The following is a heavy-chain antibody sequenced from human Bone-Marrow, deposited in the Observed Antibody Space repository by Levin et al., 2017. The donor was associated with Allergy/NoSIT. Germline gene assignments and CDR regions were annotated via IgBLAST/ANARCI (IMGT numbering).Heavy chain of an antibody. CDR1: GYTFTSYA. CDR2: INTNTGNP. J-gene: IGHJ6*03. CDR3: ARDRGRLVQYYYYMDG. V-gene: IGHV7-4-1*02. Sequence: ASVKVSCKASGYTFTSYAMNWVRQAPGQGLEWMGWINTNTGNPTYAQGFTGRFVFSLDTSVSTAYLQISSLKAEDTAVYYCARDRGRLVQYYYYMDGWGKGTTVTVSS. D-gene: IGHD3-10*01.